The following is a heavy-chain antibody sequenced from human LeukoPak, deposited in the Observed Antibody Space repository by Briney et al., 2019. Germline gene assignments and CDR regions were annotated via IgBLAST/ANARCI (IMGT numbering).Heavy chain of an antibody. V-gene: IGHV4-59*08. CDR3: ARRRGQYDSSGYFDY. J-gene: IGHJ4*02. CDR2: IYNSGST. Sequence: PSETLSLTCTVSGGSIGTFYWSWIRQAPGKRPEWIGYIYNSGSTNYNPSLRSRVTISADKSRNQFSLKLSFVTAEDTAVYYCARRRGQYDSSGYFDYWGQGTLVTVSS. D-gene: IGHD3-22*01. CDR1: GGSIGTFY.